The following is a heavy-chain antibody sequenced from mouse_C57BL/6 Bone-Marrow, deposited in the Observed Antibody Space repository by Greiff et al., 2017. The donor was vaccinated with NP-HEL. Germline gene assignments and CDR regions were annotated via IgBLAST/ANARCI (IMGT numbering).Heavy chain of an antibody. J-gene: IGHJ2*01. V-gene: IGHV1-64*01. D-gene: IGHD2-4*01. CDR2: IHPNSGST. CDR3: AREGNDDYGFDY. Sequence: QVQLQQPGAELVKPGASVKLSCKASGYTFTSYWMHWVKQRPGQGLEWIGMIHPNSGSTNYNEKFKSKATLTVDKSSSTAYMQLSSLTSEDSAVYYCAREGNDDYGFDYWGQGTTLTVSS. CDR1: GYTFTSYW.